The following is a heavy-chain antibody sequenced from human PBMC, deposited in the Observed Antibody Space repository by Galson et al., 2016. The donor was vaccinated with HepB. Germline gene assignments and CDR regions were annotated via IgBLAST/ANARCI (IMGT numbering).Heavy chain of an antibody. J-gene: IGHJ3*02. Sequence: ETLSLTCSVSGGSISSNNWWNWVRQSPEKGLEWIGGIFHTGTTNDNPSFKSRVIMSVDKSKNDFSLKLTSVTAADTAVYYCARGGAFIGQTRTGFDIWGQGAMVTVSS. CDR2: IFHTGTT. CDR3: ARGGAFIGQTRTGFDI. D-gene: IGHD1-26*01. V-gene: IGHV4-4*02. CDR1: GGSISSNNW.